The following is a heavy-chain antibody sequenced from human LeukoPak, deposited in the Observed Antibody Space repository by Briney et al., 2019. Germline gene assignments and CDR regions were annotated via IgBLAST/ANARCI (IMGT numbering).Heavy chain of an antibody. CDR3: ASSSSFYMDV. J-gene: IGHJ6*03. V-gene: IGHV1-69*05. D-gene: IGHD6-6*01. CDR2: INPIFGTA. CDR1: GGTFSSYA. Sequence: GASVKVSCKASGGTFSSYAISWVRQAPGQGLEWMGGINPIFGTANYAQKLQGRVTITTDESTSTAYMELSSLRSEDTAVYYCASSSSFYMDVWGKGTTVTVSS.